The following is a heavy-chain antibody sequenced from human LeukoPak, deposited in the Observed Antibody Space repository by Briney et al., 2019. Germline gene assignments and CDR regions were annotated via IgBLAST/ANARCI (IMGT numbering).Heavy chain of an antibody. CDR2: ISSSGSTI. V-gene: IGHV3-48*03. CDR3: ARGTYYDILTGYYSYHDY. Sequence: PGGSLRLSCAASGFTFSSYAMSWVRQAPGKGLEWVSYISSSGSTIYYADSVKGRFTISRDNAKNSLYLQMNSLRAEDTAVYYCARGTYYDILTGYYSYHDYWGQGTLVTVSS. D-gene: IGHD3-9*01. CDR1: GFTFSSYA. J-gene: IGHJ4*02.